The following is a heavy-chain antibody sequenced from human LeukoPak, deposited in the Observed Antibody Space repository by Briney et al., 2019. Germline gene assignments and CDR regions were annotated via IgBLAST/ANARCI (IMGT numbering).Heavy chain of an antibody. CDR2: VSGSGAIA. J-gene: IGHJ4*02. V-gene: IGHV3-23*01. D-gene: IGHD1-7*01. Sequence: GGSLRLSCAASGFTFSNYAMTWVRQAPGKGLEWVSAVSGSGAIAYYTDSVKGRFTISRDNAKNSLYLQMNSLRAEDTAVYYCARAHNWKYGSFDFWGQGTLVTVSS. CDR3: ARAHNWKYGSFDF. CDR1: GFTFSNYA.